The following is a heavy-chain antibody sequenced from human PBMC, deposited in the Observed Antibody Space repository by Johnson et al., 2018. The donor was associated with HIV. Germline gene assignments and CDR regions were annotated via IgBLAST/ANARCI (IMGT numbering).Heavy chain of an antibody. CDR3: AKEGYNYGVVVFDI. J-gene: IGHJ3*02. Sequence: QVQLVESGGGVVQPGGSLRLSCAASGFTFSSYGMHWVRQAPGKGLEWVAFIRYDGSNKYYADSVKGRFTISRDNSKNTLYLQMNSLIAEDTAVYYCAKEGYNYGVVVFDIWGQGTMVTVSS. CDR2: IRYDGSNK. V-gene: IGHV3-30*02. CDR1: GFTFSSYG. D-gene: IGHD3-3*01.